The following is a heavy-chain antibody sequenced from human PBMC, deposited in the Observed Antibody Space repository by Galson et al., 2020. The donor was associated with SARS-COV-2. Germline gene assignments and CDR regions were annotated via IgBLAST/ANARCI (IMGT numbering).Heavy chain of an antibody. Sequence: GGSLRLSCAASGFTFSSYWMSWVRQAPGKGLEWVANIKQDGSEKYYVDSVKGRFTISRDNAKNSLYLQMNSLRAEDTAVYYCARDIVATNDEYYYYGMDGWGQGTTVTVSS. V-gene: IGHV3-7*01. CDR3: ARDIVATNDEYYYYGMDG. J-gene: IGHJ6*02. CDR1: GFTFSSYW. D-gene: IGHD5-12*01. CDR2: IKQDGSEK.